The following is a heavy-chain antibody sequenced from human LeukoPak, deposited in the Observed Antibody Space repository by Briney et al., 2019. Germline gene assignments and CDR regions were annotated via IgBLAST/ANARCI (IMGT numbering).Heavy chain of an antibody. V-gene: IGHV4-39*01. D-gene: IGHD4-23*01. CDR3: ARRLLNYGGNSYFDY. J-gene: IGHJ4*02. CDR2: IYYSGNT. CDR1: GGSISSSSYY. Sequence: SETLSLTCSVSGGSISSSSYYWAWIRQPPGKGLEVIGSIYYSGNTYYNPSLKSRVTISVDRSKNQFSLKLSSMTAADTAVYYCARRLLNYGGNSYFDYWGQGTLVTVSS.